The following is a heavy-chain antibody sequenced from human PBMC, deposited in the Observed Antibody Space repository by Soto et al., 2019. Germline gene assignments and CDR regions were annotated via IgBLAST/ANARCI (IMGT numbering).Heavy chain of an antibody. D-gene: IGHD6-6*01. Sequence: PGESLKISCKGSGYSFTSYWISRVRQMPGKGLEWMGRIDPSYSYTNYSPSFQGHVTISADKSISTAYLQWSSLKASDTAMYYCARHTYSSSPHFDYWGQGTLVTVSS. CDR2: IDPSYSYT. CDR1: GYSFTSYW. V-gene: IGHV5-10-1*01. CDR3: ARHTYSSSPHFDY. J-gene: IGHJ4*02.